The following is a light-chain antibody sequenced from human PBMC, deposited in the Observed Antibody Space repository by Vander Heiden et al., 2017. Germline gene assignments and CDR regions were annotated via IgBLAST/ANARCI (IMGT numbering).Light chain of an antibody. CDR3: NSYTTSNTYV. CDR2: EVN. V-gene: IGLV2-18*02. Sequence: QSALTQPPSVSGSPGQSVTISCTGTSSDVGSSNRVSWYQQPPGTAPKVIIYEVNNRPSGVPDRFSGSQSGNTASLTISGLQAEDEADYYCNSYTTSNTYVLGTGTKVTVL. J-gene: IGLJ1*01. CDR1: SSDVGSSNR.